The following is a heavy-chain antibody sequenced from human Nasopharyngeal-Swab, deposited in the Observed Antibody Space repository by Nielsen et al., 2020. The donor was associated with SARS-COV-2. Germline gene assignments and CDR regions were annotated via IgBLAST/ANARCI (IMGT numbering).Heavy chain of an antibody. CDR2: ISSNGGST. J-gene: IGHJ4*02. CDR3: VKDRGSYVFDY. Sequence: GGSLRLSCSASGFTFSSYAMHWVRQVPGKGLEYVSAISSNGGSTYYADSVKGRFTISRDNSKNTLYLQMSSLRAEDTAVYYCVKDRGSYVFDYWGQGTLVTVSS. V-gene: IGHV3-64D*09. D-gene: IGHD1-26*01. CDR1: GFTFSSYA.